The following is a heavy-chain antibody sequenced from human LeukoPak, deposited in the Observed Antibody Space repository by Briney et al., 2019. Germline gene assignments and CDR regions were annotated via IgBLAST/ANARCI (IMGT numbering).Heavy chain of an antibody. Sequence: GSLRLSCAASGFTVSSNYMSWVRQAPGKGLEWVSVIYSGGSTYYADSVKGRFTISRDNSKNTLHLQMNSLRAEDTAVYYCAKDGGYCSSTSCASGYFDYWGQGTLVTVSS. CDR2: IYSGGST. D-gene: IGHD2-2*01. CDR3: AKDGGYCSSTSCASGYFDY. V-gene: IGHV3-66*01. CDR1: GFTVSSNY. J-gene: IGHJ4*02.